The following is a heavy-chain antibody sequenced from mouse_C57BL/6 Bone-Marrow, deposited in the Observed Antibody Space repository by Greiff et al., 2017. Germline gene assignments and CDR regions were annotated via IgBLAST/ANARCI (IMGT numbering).Heavy chain of an antibody. CDR2: IRNKANNHAT. CDR1: GFTFSDAW. V-gene: IGHV6-6*01. D-gene: IGHD1-1*01. Sequence: EVHLVESGGGLVQPGGSMKLSCAASGFTFSDAWMDWVRQSPEKGLEWVAEIRNKANNHATYYAESVKGRFTISRDDSKSSVYLQMNSLRAEDTGIYYCTRAHYYGSPYWYFDVWGTGTTVTVSS. CDR3: TRAHYYGSPYWYFDV. J-gene: IGHJ1*03.